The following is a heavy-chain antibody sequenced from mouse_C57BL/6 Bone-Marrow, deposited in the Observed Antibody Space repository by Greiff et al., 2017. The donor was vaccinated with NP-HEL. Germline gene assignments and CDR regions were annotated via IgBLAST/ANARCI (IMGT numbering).Heavy chain of an antibody. Sequence: QVQLQQPGAELVKPGASVKLSCKASGYTFTSYWMQWVKQRPGQGLEWIGEIDPSDSYTNYNQKFKGKATLTVDTSSSTAYMQLSSLTSEDSAVYYCARRGWLLPFAYWGQGTLVTVSA. V-gene: IGHV1-50*01. D-gene: IGHD2-3*01. CDR1: GYTFTSYW. CDR2: IDPSDSYT. J-gene: IGHJ3*01. CDR3: ARRGWLLPFAY.